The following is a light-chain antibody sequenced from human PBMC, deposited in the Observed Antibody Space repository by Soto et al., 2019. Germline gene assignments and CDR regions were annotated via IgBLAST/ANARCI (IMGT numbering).Light chain of an antibody. CDR3: QSYDISLNNGGV. J-gene: IGLJ2*01. CDR1: SSNIGAGYH. Sequence: QSVLTQPPSVSGAPGQTITISCTGRSSNIGAGYHVHWYQQLPGAAPRLLIYDNIHRPSGVPDRFSGSKSGTSASLAITGLQAEDEADYYCQSYDISLNNGGVFGGGTKETVL. CDR2: DNI. V-gene: IGLV1-40*01.